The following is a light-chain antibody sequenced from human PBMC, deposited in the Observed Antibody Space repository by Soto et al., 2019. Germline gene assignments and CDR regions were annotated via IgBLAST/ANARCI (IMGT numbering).Light chain of an antibody. V-gene: IGLV2-14*03. CDR1: HNDIGTYDY. J-gene: IGLJ1*01. Sequence: QSALTQPTSVSGSPGQSITMSCTGNHNDIGTYDYVSWYQQHPGRAPRLLIHGVTTRPSGISDRFSASKSGLTASLTISGLQPEDGADYYCSSFTSNRIYVFGPGTKVTVL. CDR3: SSFTSNRIYV. CDR2: GVT.